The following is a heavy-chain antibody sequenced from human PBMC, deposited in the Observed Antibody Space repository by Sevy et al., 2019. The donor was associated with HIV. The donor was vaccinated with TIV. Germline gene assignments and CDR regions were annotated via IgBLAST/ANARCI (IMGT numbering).Heavy chain of an antibody. V-gene: IGHV3-23*01. Sequence: GEFLKTPWAASGFTFSTYAMSWVRQAPGKGLEWVSGIRGSGISSYYAGSVKGRFSISSDNSKNTLILQMNSLRAEDTAIYDCSKELPGYQYDSSGNLDTWGQGRLVTVSS. CDR2: IRGSGISS. D-gene: IGHD6-19*01. CDR3: SKELPGYQYDSSGNLDT. J-gene: IGHJ5*02. CDR1: GFTFSTYA.